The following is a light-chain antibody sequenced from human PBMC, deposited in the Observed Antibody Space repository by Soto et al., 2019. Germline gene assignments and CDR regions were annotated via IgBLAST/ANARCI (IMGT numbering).Light chain of an antibody. J-gene: IGLJ1*01. CDR2: DVS. CDR1: SSDVCGSNY. V-gene: IGLV2-14*03. Sequence: QSALTQPASVSGSPGQSITISCTGNSSDVCGSNYVSWYQQHPGKAPKLMIYDVSNRPSGVSTRCSGSKSGNTASLTISGLLADDEADYYYGSYSRSSTPYVFGTGTKLTVL. CDR3: GSYSRSSTPYV.